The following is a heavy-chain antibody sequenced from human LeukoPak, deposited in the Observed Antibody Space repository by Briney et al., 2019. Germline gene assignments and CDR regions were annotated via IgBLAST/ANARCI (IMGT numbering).Heavy chain of an antibody. D-gene: IGHD3-22*01. CDR2: TYYSGNT. Sequence: SQTLSLTCNVSGDSISSSCYYWAWIRQPPARGLEWIGSTYYSGNTYYNPSLKSRVTISVDTSKNPFSLKLSSVIAADTAVYYCARQNYDSSGFGSGMGVWGQGTTVTVSS. CDR1: GDSISSSCYY. V-gene: IGHV4-39*01. J-gene: IGHJ6*02. CDR3: ARQNYDSSGFGSGMGV.